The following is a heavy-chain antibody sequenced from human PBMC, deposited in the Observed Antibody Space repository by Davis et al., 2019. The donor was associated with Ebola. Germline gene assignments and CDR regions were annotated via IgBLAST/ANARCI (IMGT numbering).Heavy chain of an antibody. Sequence: ASVKVSCKASGYTFTGYYMHWVRQAPGQGLEWMGWINPNSGGTNYAQKFQGRVTMTRDTSISTAYMELSRLRSDDTAVYYCARTPGGYYDSSGYYPYYFDYWGQGTLVTVSS. CDR2: INPNSGGT. D-gene: IGHD3-22*01. V-gene: IGHV1-2*02. J-gene: IGHJ4*02. CDR3: ARTPGGYYDSSGYYPYYFDY. CDR1: GYTFTGYY.